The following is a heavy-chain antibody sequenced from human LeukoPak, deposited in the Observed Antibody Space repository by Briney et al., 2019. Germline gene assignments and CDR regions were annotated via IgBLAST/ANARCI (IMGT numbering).Heavy chain of an antibody. CDR3: AREDYDSSGYYLDY. V-gene: IGHV1-2*02. J-gene: IGHJ4*02. CDR1: GYTFTGYY. D-gene: IGHD3-22*01. CDR2: INPNSGGT. Sequence: GASVKVSCKASGYTFTGYYMHWVRQAPGQGLEWMGWINPNSGGTNYAQKFQGRVTMTRDTSISTAYMELSRLRSDDTAVYYCAREDYDSSGYYLDYWGQGTLVTVSS.